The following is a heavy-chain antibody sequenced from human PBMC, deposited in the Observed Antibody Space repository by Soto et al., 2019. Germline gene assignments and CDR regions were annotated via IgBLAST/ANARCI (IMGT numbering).Heavy chain of an antibody. CDR3: TSEIFDCSGGSCYSFDAFDI. J-gene: IGHJ3*02. Sequence: GGSLRLSCTASGFTFGDYAMSWFPQAPGKGLEWVGFIRSKAYGGTTEYAASVKGRFTISRDDSKSIAYLQMNSLKTEYTAVYYCTSEIFDCSGGSCYSFDAFDIWGQGTMVTVSS. V-gene: IGHV3-49*03. D-gene: IGHD2-15*01. CDR2: IRSKAYGGTT. CDR1: GFTFGDYA.